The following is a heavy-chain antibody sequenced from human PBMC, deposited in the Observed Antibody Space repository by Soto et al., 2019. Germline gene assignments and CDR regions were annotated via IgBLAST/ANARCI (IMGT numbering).Heavy chain of an antibody. CDR2: ISGSGDST. CDR1: GFIFSTYA. V-gene: IGHV3-23*01. CDR3: AKGTYYYDSSNFDY. D-gene: IGHD3-22*01. Sequence: GGSLRLSCAASGFIFSTYAMSWVRQAPGKGLEWVSAISGSGDSTYYADSVKGRFTISRDNSKNTLYVQMNSLRAEDTAVYYCAKGTYYYDSSNFDYWGQGTLVTVSS. J-gene: IGHJ4*02.